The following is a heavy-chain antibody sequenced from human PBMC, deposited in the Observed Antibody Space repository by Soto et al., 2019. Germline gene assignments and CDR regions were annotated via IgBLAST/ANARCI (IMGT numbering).Heavy chain of an antibody. Sequence: QLQLQESGPGLVKPSETLSLTCTVSGVSISAITYYWAWIRQPPGEELEWIGSIYYNGTTYYNPSLKSRVTISIEMSKNQFSLKLRPVTAADRAVYYCARHVWDIAPVVENNWLDPWGQGTLVTVSS. CDR3: ARHVWDIAPVVENNWLDP. D-gene: IGHD2-8*02. CDR1: GVSISAITYY. CDR2: IYYNGTT. J-gene: IGHJ5*02. V-gene: IGHV4-39*01.